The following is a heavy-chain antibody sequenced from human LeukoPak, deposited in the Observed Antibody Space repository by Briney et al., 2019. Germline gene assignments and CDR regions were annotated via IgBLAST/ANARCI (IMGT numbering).Heavy chain of an antibody. CDR2: ISHTGST. CDR1: GGSFSGNY. V-gene: IGHV4-34*01. D-gene: IGHD1-26*01. J-gene: IGHJ4*02. Sequence: PSETLSLICAVYGGSFSGNYWSWIRQSPAKGLEWIGEISHTGSTNYNPSLKSRVIMSVDTSKSQFSLNLGSVTAADTAVYYCAKTIINGKHLYWDQGTLVTVSS. CDR3: AKTIINGKHLY.